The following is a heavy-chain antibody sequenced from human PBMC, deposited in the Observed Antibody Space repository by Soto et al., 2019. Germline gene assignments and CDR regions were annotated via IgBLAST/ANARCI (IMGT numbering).Heavy chain of an antibody. D-gene: IGHD5-12*01. J-gene: IGHJ6*02. CDR1: GFTFSSYA. CDR2: ISCDGSNK. CDR3: ARAYGYDSRYYYYGMDV. Sequence: GGSLRLSCAASGFTFSSYAMHWVRQAPGKGLEWVAVISCDGSNKYYADSVKGRFTISRDNSKNTLYLQMNSLRAEDTAVYFCARAYGYDSRYYYYGMDVWGQGTTVTVSS. V-gene: IGHV3-30-3*01.